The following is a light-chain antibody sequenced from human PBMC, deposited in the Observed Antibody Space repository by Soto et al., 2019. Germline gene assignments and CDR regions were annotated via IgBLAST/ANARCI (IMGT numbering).Light chain of an antibody. Sequence: AIQMTQSPSSLSASVGDRVTITCRASQGIRNDLGWYQQKPGKAPKLLIYAASSLQSGVPSRFSGSGSGTDFTLTISSLQLEDFGTYYCLQDYNYPRTFGQGTKVEIK. CDR2: AAS. V-gene: IGKV1-6*01. J-gene: IGKJ1*01. CDR1: QGIRND. CDR3: LQDYNYPRT.